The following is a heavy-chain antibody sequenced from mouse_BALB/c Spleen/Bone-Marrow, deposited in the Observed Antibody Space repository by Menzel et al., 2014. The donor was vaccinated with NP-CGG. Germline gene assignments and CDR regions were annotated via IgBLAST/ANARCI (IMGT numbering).Heavy chain of an antibody. Sequence: EVHLVESGGGLVKPGGSLKLSCAASGFTFSDYYMYWVRQTPEKRLEWVATISDGGSYTYYPDSVKGGFTISRDNAKNNLYLQMSSLKSEDTAMYYCVLRWFAYWGQGTLVTVSA. V-gene: IGHV5-4*02. J-gene: IGHJ3*01. CDR2: ISDGGSYT. D-gene: IGHD1-1*01. CDR3: VLRWFAY. CDR1: GFTFSDYY.